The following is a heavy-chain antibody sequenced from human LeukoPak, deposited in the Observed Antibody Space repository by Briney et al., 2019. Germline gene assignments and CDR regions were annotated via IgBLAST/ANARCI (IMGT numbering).Heavy chain of an antibody. Sequence: SETLSLTCTVSGGSISSSSYYWSWIRQPPGKGLEWIGSVYYSGSTYYNPSLKSRVTISVDTSKNQFSLKLSSVTAADTAVYYCARANMVRGDPYFDYWGQGTLVTVSS. CDR2: VYYSGST. J-gene: IGHJ4*02. V-gene: IGHV4-39*01. CDR3: ARANMVRGDPYFDY. CDR1: GGSISSSSYY. D-gene: IGHD3-10*01.